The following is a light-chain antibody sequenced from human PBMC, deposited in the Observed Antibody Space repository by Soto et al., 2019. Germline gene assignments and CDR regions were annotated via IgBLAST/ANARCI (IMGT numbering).Light chain of an antibody. J-gene: IGKJ4*01. V-gene: IGKV1-5*03. CDR1: QSISSW. CDR2: KAS. Sequence: DIQMTQSPSTLSASVGDRVTITCRASQSISSWLAWYQQKPGKAPKILIYKASILESGVPSRFSGSGSGTEFTLTISSLQPDDFATYYCQQYNSYLLTFGGGTKVEIK. CDR3: QQYNSYLLT.